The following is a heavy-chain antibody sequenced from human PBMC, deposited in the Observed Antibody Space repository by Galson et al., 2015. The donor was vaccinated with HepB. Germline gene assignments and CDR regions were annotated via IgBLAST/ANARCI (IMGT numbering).Heavy chain of an antibody. Sequence: SLRLSCAASGFTFSSFTIHWVRQAPGKGLEWVALIPYDGSKKYYADSVKGRFTISRVNSKNTLDLQMDSLRPEDTAVYYCARDQGRYSYGTDYWGQGTLVTVSA. CDR3: ARDQGRYSYGTDY. CDR1: GFTFSSFT. D-gene: IGHD3-16*02. J-gene: IGHJ4*02. CDR2: IPYDGSKK. V-gene: IGHV3-30*04.